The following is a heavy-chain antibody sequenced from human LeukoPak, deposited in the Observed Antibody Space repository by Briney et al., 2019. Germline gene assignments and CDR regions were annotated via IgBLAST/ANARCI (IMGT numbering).Heavy chain of an antibody. D-gene: IGHD3-22*01. CDR3: AKNSYYYDSSGYYREQLLLAEYFQH. J-gene: IGHJ1*01. V-gene: IGHV3-23*01. CDR2: ISGSGGST. Sequence: GGSLRLSCAASGFTFSSYAMSWVRQAPGKGLEWVSAISGSGGSTYYADSVKGRFTISRDNSKNTLYLQMNSLRAEDTAVYYCAKNSYYYDSSGYYREQLLLAEYFQHWGQGTLVTVSS. CDR1: GFTFSSYA.